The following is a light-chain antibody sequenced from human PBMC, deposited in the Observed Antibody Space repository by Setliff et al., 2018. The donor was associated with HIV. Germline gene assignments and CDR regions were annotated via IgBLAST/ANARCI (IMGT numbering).Light chain of an antibody. Sequence: QSALTQPASVSGSPGQSITISCTGTSSDVGGYKYVSWYQQHPGEAPKLMIYEVSNRPSGVSNRFSGSKSGNTASLTISGLQAEDEADYYCSSYTSSSTPLVFGTGTKVTVL. J-gene: IGLJ1*01. CDR3: SSYTSSSTPLV. CDR2: EVS. V-gene: IGLV2-14*01. CDR1: SSDVGGYKY.